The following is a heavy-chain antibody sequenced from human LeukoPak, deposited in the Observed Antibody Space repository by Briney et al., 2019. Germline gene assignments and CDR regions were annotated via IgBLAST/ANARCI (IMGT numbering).Heavy chain of an antibody. CDR1: GFTFSSYA. D-gene: IGHD6-19*01. CDR2: ISYDGSNK. V-gene: IGHV3-30-3*01. Sequence: PGRSLRLSCAASGFTFSSYAMHWVRQAPGKGLEWVAVISYDGSNKYYADSVKGRFTISRDNSKNTLYLQMNSLRAEDTAVYYCARDIIKRSGWYGAGNYWGQGTLVTVSS. J-gene: IGHJ4*02. CDR3: ARDIIKRSGWYGAGNY.